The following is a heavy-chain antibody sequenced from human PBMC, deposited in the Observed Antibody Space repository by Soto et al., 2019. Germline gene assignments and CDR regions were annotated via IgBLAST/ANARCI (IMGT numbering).Heavy chain of an antibody. J-gene: IGHJ6*02. CDR3: AMSTNNFYGIDV. CDR1: GGSIRRSSYY. CDR2: IYYSGST. D-gene: IGHD2-2*01. Sequence: SGKLPLTYTVSGGSIRRSSYYGGWIRQPPGKGLEWIGSIYYSGSTYYNPSLKSRVTISVDTSKNQFSLKPSSVTAADTAVYYCAMSTNNFYGIDVWGQGTMVT. V-gene: IGHV4-39*01.